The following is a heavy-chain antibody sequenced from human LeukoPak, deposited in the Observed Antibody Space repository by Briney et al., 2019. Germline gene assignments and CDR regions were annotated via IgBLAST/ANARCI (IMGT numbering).Heavy chain of an antibody. D-gene: IGHD2-2*01. CDR1: GGSISSYY. Sequence: SETLSLTCTVSGGSISSYYWSWIRQPPGKGLEWIGEINLSGSTNYNPSLKSRVTISVDTSKNQFSPKLSSVTAADTAVYYCAVGDIVVVDYWGQGTLVTVSS. CDR3: AVGDIVVVDY. J-gene: IGHJ4*02. V-gene: IGHV4-34*01. CDR2: INLSGST.